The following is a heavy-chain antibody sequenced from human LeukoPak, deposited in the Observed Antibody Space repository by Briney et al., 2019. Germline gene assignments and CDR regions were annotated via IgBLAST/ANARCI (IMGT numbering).Heavy chain of an antibody. D-gene: IGHD3-22*01. CDR2: ISSSGSTI. Sequence: GGSLRLSCAASGFTFSDYYMSWIRQAPGKGLERASYISSSGSTIYYADSVKGRFTISRDNAKNSLYLQMNSLRAEDTAVYYCARATYYYDSSGYYAHWGQGTLVTVSS. J-gene: IGHJ4*02. CDR1: GFTFSDYY. V-gene: IGHV3-11*01. CDR3: ARATYYYDSSGYYAH.